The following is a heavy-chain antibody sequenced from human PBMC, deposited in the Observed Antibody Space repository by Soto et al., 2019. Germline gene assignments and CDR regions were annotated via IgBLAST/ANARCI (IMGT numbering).Heavy chain of an antibody. Sequence: GGSLRLSCASSVFTSNDHAMHCIRQFPGKGLEWVSGIYWHGDRIDYADSVKGRFTISRDNAKNSLYLQMNSLRPEDTALYYCVKDQTDGGLDCWGQGTLVTVSS. J-gene: IGHJ4*02. CDR1: VFTSNDHA. CDR2: IYWHGDRI. V-gene: IGHV3-9*02. CDR3: VKDQTDGGLDC. D-gene: IGHD3-16*01.